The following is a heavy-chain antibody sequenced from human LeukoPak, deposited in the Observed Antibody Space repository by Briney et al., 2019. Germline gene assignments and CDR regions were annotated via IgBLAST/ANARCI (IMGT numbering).Heavy chain of an antibody. CDR2: INTNTGNS. V-gene: IGHV7-4-1*02. CDR3: ARLYGAFDY. Sequence: ASVKVSCKASGYTFTNYTINWVRLAPGQGLEWMGWINTNTGNSTYAQGFTGRFVFSLDTSVSTAYLQISSLEAEDTAIYYCARLYGAFDYWGQGTLVTVSS. CDR1: GYTFTNYT. D-gene: IGHD1-26*01. J-gene: IGHJ4*02.